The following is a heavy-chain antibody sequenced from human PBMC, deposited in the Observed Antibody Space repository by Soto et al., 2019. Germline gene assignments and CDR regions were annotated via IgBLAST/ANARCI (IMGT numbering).Heavy chain of an antibody. Sequence: SETLSLTCAVYGGSFSGYYWSWIRQPPVKGLEWIGEINHSGSTNYNPSLKSRVTISVDTSKNQFSLKLNSVTAADTAVYYCARGPKGEVGGTWYYYAMDVWGQGTTVTVSS. CDR2: INHSGST. CDR3: ARGPKGEVGGTWYYYAMDV. J-gene: IGHJ6*02. CDR1: GGSFSGYY. V-gene: IGHV4-34*01. D-gene: IGHD1-26*01.